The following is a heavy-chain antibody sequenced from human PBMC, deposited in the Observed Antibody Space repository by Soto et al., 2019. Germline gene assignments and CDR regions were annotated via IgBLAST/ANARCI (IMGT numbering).Heavy chain of an antibody. CDR1: GGTFSSYA. V-gene: IGHV1-69*13. D-gene: IGHD3-22*01. CDR3: ARGQDYHDSSGYNDY. Sequence: GASVKVSCKASGGTFSSYAISWVRQAPGQGLEWMGGIIPIFGTANYAQKFQGRVTITADESTSTAYMELSSLRSEDTAVYYCARGQDYHDSSGYNDYWGQGTLVTVSS. CDR2: IIPIFGTA. J-gene: IGHJ4*02.